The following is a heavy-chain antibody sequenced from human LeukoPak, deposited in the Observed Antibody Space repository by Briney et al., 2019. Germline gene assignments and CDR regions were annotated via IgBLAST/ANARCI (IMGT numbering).Heavy chain of an antibody. CDR3: AKDRRRDDVLTGSFSG. J-gene: IGHJ4*02. Sequence: ASVKVSCKASGYTFTGYYMHWVRQAPGQGLEWMGWINPNSGGTNYAQKFQGRVTMTRDTSISTAYMELSRLRSDDTAVYYCAKDRRRDDVLTGSFSGWGQGTLVTVSS. CDR2: INPNSGGT. D-gene: IGHD3-9*01. CDR1: GYTFTGYY. V-gene: IGHV1-2*02.